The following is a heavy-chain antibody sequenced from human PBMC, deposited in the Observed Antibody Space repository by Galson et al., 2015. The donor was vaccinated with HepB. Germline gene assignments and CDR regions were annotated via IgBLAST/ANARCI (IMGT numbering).Heavy chain of an antibody. D-gene: IGHD3-22*01. CDR2: IYSNGRT. V-gene: IGHV4-59*01. J-gene: IGHJ3*01. Sequence: SETLSLTCTVSGGSISTYYWSWIRQPPGKGLEWIGYIYSNGRTNYNPSLKSRVTILLDASKNQFSLNLSSVTAADTALYYCAREAYYYDSSGSYDALDVWGQGTMVTVSS. CDR3: AREAYYYDSSGSYDALDV. CDR1: GGSISTYY.